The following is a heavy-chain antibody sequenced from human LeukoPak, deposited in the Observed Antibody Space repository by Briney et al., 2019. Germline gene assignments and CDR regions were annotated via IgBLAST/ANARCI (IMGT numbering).Heavy chain of an antibody. CDR1: GFTFSSYG. Sequence: PGGSLRLSCAASGFTFSSYGMHWVRQAPGKGLEWVAVISYDGSNKYYADSVKGRFTISRDNSKNTLYLQMNSLRAEDTAVYYCAKEPSGYHTPWFDPWGQGTLVTVSS. V-gene: IGHV3-30*18. CDR2: ISYDGSNK. D-gene: IGHD3-3*01. J-gene: IGHJ5*02. CDR3: AKEPSGYHTPWFDP.